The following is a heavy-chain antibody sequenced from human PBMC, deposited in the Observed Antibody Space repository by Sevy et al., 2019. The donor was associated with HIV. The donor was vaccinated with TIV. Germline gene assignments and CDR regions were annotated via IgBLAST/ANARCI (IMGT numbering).Heavy chain of an antibody. CDR2: ISSSSSYI. D-gene: IGHD6-19*01. CDR1: GFTFSSYS. V-gene: IGHV3-21*01. CDR3: AREHSSGIYYFDY. Sequence: GGSLRLSCAASGFTFSSYSMNWVRQAPGKGLEWVLSISSSSSYIYYADSVKGRFTISRDNAKNSLYLQMNSLRAEDTAVYYCAREHSSGIYYFDYWGQGTLVTVSS. J-gene: IGHJ4*02.